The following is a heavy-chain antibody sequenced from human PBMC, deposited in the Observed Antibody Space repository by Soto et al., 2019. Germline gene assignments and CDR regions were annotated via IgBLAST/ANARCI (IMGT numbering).Heavy chain of an antibody. CDR3: ARDGMATVDHYFYGMDV. Sequence: QIHLVQSGGEVKKTGASVRVSCKACGYFFTSYAIGWVRQAPGQGLEWMGWISANDGETYYAPKLQDRLTMTTDTSTSTAYMELRSLRSDDTAVYYSARDGMATVDHYFYGMDVWGQGTTVIVSS. J-gene: IGHJ6*02. D-gene: IGHD4-4*01. V-gene: IGHV1-18*01. CDR1: GYFFTSYA. CDR2: ISANDGET.